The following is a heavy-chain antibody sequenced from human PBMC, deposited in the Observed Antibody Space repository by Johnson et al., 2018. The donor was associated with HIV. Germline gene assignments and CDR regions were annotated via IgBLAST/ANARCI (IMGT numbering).Heavy chain of an antibody. CDR3: ARDRGYWDAFDI. D-gene: IGHD3-22*01. CDR2: ISSSGGTI. Sequence: QMLLVESGGGLVKPGGSLRLSCAASRFNFSDYYMSWIRQTPGKGLEWVSYISSSGGTIYSADSAKGRFTISRDNAKNSLYLQMNSLRAEDTAVYYCARDRGYWDAFDIWGQGTMVTVSS. V-gene: IGHV3-11*04. CDR1: RFNFSDYY. J-gene: IGHJ3*02.